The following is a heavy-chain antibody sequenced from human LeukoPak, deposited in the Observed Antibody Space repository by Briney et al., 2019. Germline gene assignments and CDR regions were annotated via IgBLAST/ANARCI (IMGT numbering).Heavy chain of an antibody. Sequence: HPGGSLRLSCAASGFTFSSYAMSWVRQAPGKGLEWVSAISGSGGSTYYADSVKGRFTISRDNAKNSLYLQMNSLRAEDTAVYYCARGGMVQPEDYYYGMDVWGQGTTVTVSS. D-gene: IGHD1-14*01. V-gene: IGHV3-23*01. CDR2: ISGSGGST. J-gene: IGHJ6*02. CDR3: ARGGMVQPEDYYYGMDV. CDR1: GFTFSSYA.